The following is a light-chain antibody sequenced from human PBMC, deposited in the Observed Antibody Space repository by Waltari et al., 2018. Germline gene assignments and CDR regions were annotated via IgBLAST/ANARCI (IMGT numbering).Light chain of an antibody. Sequence: EIVMTQSPATLAVSPGERATLSCRASQSISTMLAWYQQKPGQAPRFLVYGASTMAPGIRARFSGVWSGTEYTLTISSLQSEDFAVYCCQQYNDWPYTFGQGTKLEIK. J-gene: IGKJ2*01. V-gene: IGKV3-15*01. CDR3: QQYNDWPYT. CDR1: QSISTM. CDR2: GAS.